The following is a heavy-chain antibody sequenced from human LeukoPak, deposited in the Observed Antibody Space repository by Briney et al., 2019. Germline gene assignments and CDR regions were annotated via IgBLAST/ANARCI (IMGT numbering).Heavy chain of an antibody. D-gene: IGHD1-26*01. CDR2: IKQDGSET. V-gene: IGHV3-7*04. CDR1: GFTFSSYW. CDR3: GGGGGGATFY. J-gene: IGHJ4*02. Sequence: GGSLRLSCAASGFTFSSYWMSWVRQAPGKGQEWVANIKQDGSETYYVDSVKGRFTISRDNAKNSLCLQRNSLRAEDTAVYYCGGGGGGATFYWGQGTLVTVSS.